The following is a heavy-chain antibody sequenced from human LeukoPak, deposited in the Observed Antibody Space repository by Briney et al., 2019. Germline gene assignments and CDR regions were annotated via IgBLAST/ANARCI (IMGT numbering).Heavy chain of an antibody. D-gene: IGHD3-10*01. CDR1: GGSISSSSYY. CDR2: IYYSGST. CDR3: ARHGRTYYYGSGSYPVRYFDY. Sequence: SETLSLTCTVSGGSISSSSYYWGWIRQPPGKGLEWIGSIYYSGSTYYNPSLKSRVTISVDTSKNQFPLKLSSVTAADTAVYYCARHGRTYYYGSGSYPVRYFDYWGQGTLVTVSS. J-gene: IGHJ4*02. V-gene: IGHV4-39*06.